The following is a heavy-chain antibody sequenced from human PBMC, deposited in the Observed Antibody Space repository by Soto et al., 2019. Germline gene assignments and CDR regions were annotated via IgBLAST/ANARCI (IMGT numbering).Heavy chain of an antibody. Sequence: EVQLVESGGGLVQPGGSLRLSRTASGFTFSDYNMNWVRQAPGKGLEWVSYVSSSRSFMYYADSVKGRFTVSRDDAKKSLFLQMNSLRAEDTAVYYCARGIVNSWYVNYFDCWGRGPLVTVSS. CDR2: VSSSRSFM. V-gene: IGHV3-48*01. CDR3: ARGIVNSWYVNYFDC. CDR1: GFTFSDYN. D-gene: IGHD6-13*01. J-gene: IGHJ4*02.